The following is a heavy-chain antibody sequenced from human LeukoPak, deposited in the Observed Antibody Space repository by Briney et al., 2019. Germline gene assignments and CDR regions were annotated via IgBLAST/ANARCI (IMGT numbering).Heavy chain of an antibody. V-gene: IGHV3-7*01. Sequence: GGSLRLSCAASGFTFSSYEMNWVRQAPGKGLEWVATIKQDGSEKHYVDSVKGRFTISRDNAKNSLYLQMNSLRAEDTGVYYCARGYSNAFDIWGQGTMVTVSS. CDR2: IKQDGSEK. D-gene: IGHD2-15*01. CDR1: GFTFSSYE. CDR3: ARGYSNAFDI. J-gene: IGHJ3*02.